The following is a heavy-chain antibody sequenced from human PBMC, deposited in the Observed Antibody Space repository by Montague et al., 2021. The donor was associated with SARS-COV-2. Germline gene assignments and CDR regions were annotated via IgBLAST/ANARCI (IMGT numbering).Heavy chain of an antibody. CDR2: IYHSGST. J-gene: IGHJ6*02. D-gene: IGHD3-10*01. CDR3: AREVVGYYYGSYGYYGMDV. Sequence: SETLSLTCAVSGGSISSSNWWSWVRQPPGKGLEWIGEIYHSGSTNYNPSLKSRFTISVDKSKNQFSLKLSSVTAADTAVYYCAREVVGYYYGSYGYYGMDVWGQGTTVTVSS. CDR1: GGSISSSNW. V-gene: IGHV4-4*02.